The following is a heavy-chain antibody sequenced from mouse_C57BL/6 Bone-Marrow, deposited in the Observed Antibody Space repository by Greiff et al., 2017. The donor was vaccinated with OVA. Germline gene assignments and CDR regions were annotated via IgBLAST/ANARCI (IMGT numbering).Heavy chain of an antibody. CDR2: INPNNGGT. Sequence: EVKLQESGPELVKPGASVKIPCKASGYTFTDYNMDWVKQSHGKSLEWIGDINPNNGGTIYNQKFKGKATLTVDKSSSTAYMELRSLTSEDTAVYYCARVYYGSSPFDYWGQGTTLTVSS. CDR3: ARVYYGSSPFDY. J-gene: IGHJ2*01. V-gene: IGHV1-18*01. D-gene: IGHD1-1*01. CDR1: GYTFTDYN.